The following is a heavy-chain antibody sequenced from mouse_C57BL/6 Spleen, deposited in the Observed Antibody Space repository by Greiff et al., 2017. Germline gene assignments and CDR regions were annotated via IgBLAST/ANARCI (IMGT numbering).Heavy chain of an antibody. CDR1: GYTFTSYS. D-gene: IGHD1-1*01. V-gene: IGHV1-4*01. J-gene: IGHJ2*01. Sequence: QVQLQQPGAELARPGASVKMSCKASGYTFTSYSMHWVKQRPGQGLAWIGYINPSSGYTKYNQKFKDKSTLTADKSSSTAYMQLSSLTSEDSAVYYCANYFGTPFDYWGQGTTVTVSS. CDR2: INPSSGYT. CDR3: ANYFGTPFDY.